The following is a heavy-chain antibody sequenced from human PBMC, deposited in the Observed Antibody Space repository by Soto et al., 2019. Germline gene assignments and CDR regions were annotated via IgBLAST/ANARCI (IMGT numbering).Heavy chain of an antibody. CDR1: GDPMLTYY. CDR2: ISATGTI. D-gene: IGHD2-21*01. Sequence: PSATLCLTCPVAGDPMLTYYGSWIRQSAEKGLEWIGRISATGTITYIPSLKSRITLSVDTSKNEFSLNLKFVTAADTAVYFCARDQSGADDCWGPGTLVTVSS. V-gene: IGHV4-4*07. CDR3: ARDQSGADDC. J-gene: IGHJ4*03.